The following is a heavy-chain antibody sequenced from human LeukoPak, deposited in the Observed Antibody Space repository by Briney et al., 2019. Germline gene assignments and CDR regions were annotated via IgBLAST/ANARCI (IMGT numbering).Heavy chain of an antibody. D-gene: IGHD1-26*01. J-gene: IGHJ1*01. Sequence: GGSLRLSCAASGFTFSDYALGWVRQAPGRGLEWVATLSGSGAGTYYSDSVQGRFTISRDNSKRTLFLQMNSLRAEDTAVYYCASHSGSYSTTEYFQHWGQGTLVTVSS. CDR1: GFTFSDYA. CDR3: ASHSGSYSTTEYFQH. CDR2: LSGSGAGT. V-gene: IGHV3-23*01.